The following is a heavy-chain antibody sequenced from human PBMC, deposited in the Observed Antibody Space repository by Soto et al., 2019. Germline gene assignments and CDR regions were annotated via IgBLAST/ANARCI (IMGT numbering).Heavy chain of an antibody. V-gene: IGHV1-18*01. Sequence: QVQLVQSGAELRKPGASVKVSCKASGYSFSSYGINWVRQAPGQGLEWMGWIYTYNGNRNYAQKFEDRVTMTTATSTNTVYMELRSLKSDDTAIYYCARDRLRGYDSSGFYSWGQGTLVTVSS. J-gene: IGHJ4*02. D-gene: IGHD3-22*01. CDR1: GYSFSSYG. CDR2: IYTYNGNR. CDR3: ARDRLRGYDSSGFYS.